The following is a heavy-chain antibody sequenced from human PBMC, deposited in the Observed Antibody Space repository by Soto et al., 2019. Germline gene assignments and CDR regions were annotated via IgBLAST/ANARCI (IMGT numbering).Heavy chain of an antibody. J-gene: IGHJ4*02. CDR1: GGSISSGGYS. CDR2: IYPTGST. Sequence: PSETLSLTCTVSGGSISSGGYSWSWIRQSPEKGLEWLGCIYPTGSTYYHPSLKSRVTISIDTSRNQFSLNLTSVTAADTAVYYCARESSSYGGVTWGQGTLVTVSS. D-gene: IGHD5-18*01. V-gene: IGHV4-30-2*06. CDR3: ARESSSYGGVT.